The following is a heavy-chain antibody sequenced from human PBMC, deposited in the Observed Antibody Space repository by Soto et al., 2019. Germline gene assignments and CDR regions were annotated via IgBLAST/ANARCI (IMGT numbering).Heavy chain of an antibody. V-gene: IGHV1-18*01. CDR1: GYTFSNYG. Sequence: ASVKVSCKASGYTFSNYGISWVRQAPGQGLEWMGWISAYNGNIKFAQKVQGRVTMTTDTFTSTAYMELRSLRSDDTAVYYCARDRQWLTYFDYWGQGTLVTV. D-gene: IGHD6-19*01. CDR3: ARDRQWLTYFDY. CDR2: ISAYNGNI. J-gene: IGHJ4*02.